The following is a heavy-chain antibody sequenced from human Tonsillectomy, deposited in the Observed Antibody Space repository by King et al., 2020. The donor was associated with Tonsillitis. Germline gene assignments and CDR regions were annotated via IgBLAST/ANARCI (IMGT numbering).Heavy chain of an antibody. CDR2: IYHSGST. J-gene: IGHJ6*02. V-gene: IGHV4-38-2*01. D-gene: IGHD3-9*01. Sequence: HVQLQESGPGLVKPSETLSLTCAVSGFSISSGYFWVWIRQPPGKGLEWIGNIYHSGSTNYNPSLKSRVTISVDTSKNQFSLRLSSVTAADTAVYYCARADRAFDILTDNYSPYNMDVWGQGTTVTVSS. CDR3: ARADRAFDILTDNYSPYNMDV. CDR1: GFSISSGYF.